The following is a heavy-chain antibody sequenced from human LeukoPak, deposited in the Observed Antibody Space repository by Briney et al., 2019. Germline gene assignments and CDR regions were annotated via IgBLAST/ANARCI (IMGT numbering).Heavy chain of an antibody. D-gene: IGHD3-22*01. CDR2: MNPNSGGT. V-gene: IGHV1-2*04. CDR1: GYTFTSYD. Sequence: ASVKVSCKASGYTFTSYDINWVRQATGQGLEWMGWMNPNSGGTNYAQKFQGWVTMTRDTSISTAYMELSRLRSDDTAVYYCARDQDYYDSSGYYSYYYGMDVWGQGTTVTVSS. CDR3: ARDQDYYDSSGYYSYYYGMDV. J-gene: IGHJ6*02.